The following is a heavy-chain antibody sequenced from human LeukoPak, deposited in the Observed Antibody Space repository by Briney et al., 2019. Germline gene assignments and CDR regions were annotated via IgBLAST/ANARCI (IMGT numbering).Heavy chain of an antibody. CDR2: MNPNSGNT. V-gene: IGHV1-8*01. CDR1: GYTFTSYD. J-gene: IGHJ6*03. Sequence: ASVKVSCKASGYTFTSYDINWVRQATGHGLEWMGWMNPNSGNTGYAQKFQGRVTMTRNTSISTAYMGLSSLRSEDTAVYYCARGGRYCSSTSCPRRNRHYYYYYYMDVWGKGTTVTVSS. CDR3: ARGGRYCSSTSCPRRNRHYYYYYYMDV. D-gene: IGHD2-2*01.